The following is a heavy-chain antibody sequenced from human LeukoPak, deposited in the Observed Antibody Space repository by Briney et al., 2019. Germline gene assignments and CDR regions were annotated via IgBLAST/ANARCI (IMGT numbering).Heavy chain of an antibody. Sequence: SETLSLTCAVYGGSFSGYYWSWIRQPPGKGLEWIGEINHSGSTNYNPSLKSRVTISVDTSKNQFSLKLSSVTAADTAVYYCARHPPYYYDSSGLYAFDIWGQGTMVTVSS. D-gene: IGHD3-22*01. CDR1: GGSFSGYY. V-gene: IGHV4-34*01. CDR3: ARHPPYYYDSSGLYAFDI. CDR2: INHSGST. J-gene: IGHJ3*02.